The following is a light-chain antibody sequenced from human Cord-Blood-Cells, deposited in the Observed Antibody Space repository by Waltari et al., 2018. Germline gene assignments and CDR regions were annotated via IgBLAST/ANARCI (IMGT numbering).Light chain of an antibody. V-gene: IGLV2-23*01. J-gene: IGLJ2*01. CDR2: EGS. Sequence: QSALTQPASVSGSPGQSITISCPGTSSDVGSYNLASWYQQHPGKAPKLMIYEGSKRPSGVSNRFSGSKSGNTASLTISGLQAEDEADYYCCSYAGSSTLGVFGGGTKLTVL. CDR1: SSDVGSYNL. CDR3: CSYAGSSTLGV.